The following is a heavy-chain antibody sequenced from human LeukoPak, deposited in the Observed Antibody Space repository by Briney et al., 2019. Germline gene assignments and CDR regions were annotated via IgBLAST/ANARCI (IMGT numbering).Heavy chain of an antibody. CDR1: GFTFSSYA. D-gene: IGHD3-16*01. CDR3: AKGGGRPLDDAFDV. CDR2: ISGSGGST. J-gene: IGHJ3*01. Sequence: GGSLRLSCAASGFTFSSYAMSWVRQAPGKGLEWVSAISGSGGSTYHADSVKGRFTISRDNSRNTLHLQMDSLRAEDTAIYYCAKGGGRPLDDAFDVWGQGTMATVSS. V-gene: IGHV3-23*01.